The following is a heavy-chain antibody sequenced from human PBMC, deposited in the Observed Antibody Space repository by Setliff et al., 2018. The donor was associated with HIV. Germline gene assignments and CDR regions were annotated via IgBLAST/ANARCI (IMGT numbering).Heavy chain of an antibody. CDR3: ARHSPNVGVRGDAFDI. Sequence: SETLSLTCTVSGGSISSYYWSWIRQPPGKGLEWIGYIHYSGATNYNPSLKSRVTISLDTSRTPFSLRLSSVTAADTAVYYCARHSPNVGVRGDAFDIWGQGTVVTVSS. D-gene: IGHD2-8*01. CDR2: IHYSGAT. V-gene: IGHV4-59*08. CDR1: GGSISSYY. J-gene: IGHJ3*02.